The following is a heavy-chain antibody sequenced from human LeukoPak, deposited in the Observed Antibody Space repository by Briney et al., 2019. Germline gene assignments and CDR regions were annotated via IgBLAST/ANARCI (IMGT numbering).Heavy chain of an antibody. CDR2: ISGSGGST. V-gene: IGHV3-23*01. J-gene: IGHJ4*02. D-gene: IGHD1-26*01. CDR3: AREYVGATSFDY. Sequence: QSGGSLRLSCAASGFTFSSYAMSWVRQAPGKGLEWVSAISGSGGSTYYADSVKGRFTISRDNSKNTLYLQMNSLRAEDTAVYYCAREYVGATSFDYWGQGTLVTVSS. CDR1: GFTFSSYA.